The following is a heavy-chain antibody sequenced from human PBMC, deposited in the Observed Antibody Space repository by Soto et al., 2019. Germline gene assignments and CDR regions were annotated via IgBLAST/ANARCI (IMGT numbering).Heavy chain of an antibody. V-gene: IGHV3-21*01. CDR3: ARDLSYAGRSKNFDY. CDR2: ISSSSSYI. CDR1: AFTFSSLS. J-gene: IGHJ4*01. D-gene: IGHD3-16*01. Sequence: GGSLRLSCAASAFTFSSLSMNWVRQAPGKGLEWVSSISSSSSYIYYADSVKGRFTISRDNAKNSLYLQMNSLRAEDTAGCYCARDLSYAGRSKNFDYWGHGTLVTVSS.